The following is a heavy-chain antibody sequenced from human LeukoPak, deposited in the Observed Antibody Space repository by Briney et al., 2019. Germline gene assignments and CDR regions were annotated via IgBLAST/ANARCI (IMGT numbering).Heavy chain of an antibody. J-gene: IGHJ4*02. CDR2: IYYSGST. D-gene: IGHD2/OR15-2a*01. Sequence: TETLSLTCTVSGGSISSYYWSWIRQPPGKGLEWIGYIYYSGSTNYNPSLKSRVTISVDTSKNQFSLKLSSVTAADTAVYYCARHSTTWTPFDYWGQGTLVTVSS. V-gene: IGHV4-59*08. CDR3: ARHSTTWTPFDY. CDR1: GGSISSYY.